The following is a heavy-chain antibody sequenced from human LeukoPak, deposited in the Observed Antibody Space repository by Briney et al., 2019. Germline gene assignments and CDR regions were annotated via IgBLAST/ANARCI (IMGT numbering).Heavy chain of an antibody. CDR2: ISYSGTT. V-gene: IGHV4-30-4*01. D-gene: IGHD1-1*01. Sequence: SQTLSLSCTVSGDSISSVNYYWSWLRQPPGKGLEWIGYISYSGTTYYSASLKSRVTISRDTSKNQFSLNLSSVSAADTAVYYCARRMATTGRYYFDYWGQGTLVTVSS. CDR1: GDSISSVNYY. J-gene: IGHJ4*02. CDR3: ARRMATTGRYYFDY.